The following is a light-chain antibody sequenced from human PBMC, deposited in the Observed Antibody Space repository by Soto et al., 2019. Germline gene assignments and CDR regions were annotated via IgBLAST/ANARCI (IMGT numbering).Light chain of an antibody. CDR1: QSISSW. CDR3: QQYRT. J-gene: IGKJ1*01. V-gene: IGKV1-5*01. Sequence: TQSPGTLSLSPGERATLSCRASQSISSWLAWYQQKPGKAPELLIYDASSLESGVPSRFSGSGSGTEFTLTISSLQPDDFATYYCQQYRTFGQGTKVDIK. CDR2: DAS.